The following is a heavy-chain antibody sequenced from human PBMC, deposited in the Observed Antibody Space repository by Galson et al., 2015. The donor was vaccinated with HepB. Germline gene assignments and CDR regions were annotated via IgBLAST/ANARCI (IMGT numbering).Heavy chain of an antibody. CDR1: GFTFSSHA. CDR3: AKDLAYTALGLT. D-gene: IGHD5-18*01. CDR2: ISGSGGIT. V-gene: IGHV3-23*01. Sequence: SVRLSCAGSGFTFSSHAMSWVRQVPGKGLEWVSRISGSGGITYHADSVRGRFAISRDKSKNMLYLQMNSLRAEDTAVYYCAKDLAYTALGLTWGQGTLVSVSS. J-gene: IGHJ4*02.